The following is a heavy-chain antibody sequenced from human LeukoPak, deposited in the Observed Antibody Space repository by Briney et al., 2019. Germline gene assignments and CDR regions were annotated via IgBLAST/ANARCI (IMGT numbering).Heavy chain of an antibody. J-gene: IGHJ6*02. CDR1: GYTFTGYY. Sequence: ASVKVSCKASGYTFTGYYMHWVRQAPGQGLEWMGWINPNSGGTNYAQKFQGRVTMTRDTSISTAYMELSRLRSDDTAVYYCARDREYSSGWPYYYYYYGMDVWGQGTRSPSP. D-gene: IGHD6-19*01. CDR3: ARDREYSSGWPYYYYYYGMDV. V-gene: IGHV1-2*02. CDR2: INPNSGGT.